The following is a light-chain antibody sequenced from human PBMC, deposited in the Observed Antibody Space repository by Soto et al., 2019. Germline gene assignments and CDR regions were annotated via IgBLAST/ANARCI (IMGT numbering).Light chain of an antibody. CDR2: EGT. Sequence: QPVLTQPASVSASPGQSITIPCTGTSSDVGSYNLVSWFQQHPGKVPKLLIYEGTKRPSGLSDRFSGSKSGTTASLTISGLQAEDEAHYYCYSYAGENLYVFGTGTKLTVL. CDR3: YSYAGENLYV. V-gene: IGLV2-23*01. J-gene: IGLJ1*01. CDR1: SSDVGSYNL.